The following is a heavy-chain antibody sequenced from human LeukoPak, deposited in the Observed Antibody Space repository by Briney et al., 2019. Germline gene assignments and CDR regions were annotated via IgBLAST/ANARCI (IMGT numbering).Heavy chain of an antibody. D-gene: IGHD5-18*01. CDR1: GGSFSGYY. V-gene: IGHV4-34*01. CDR3: ARSEYSYGADAFDI. J-gene: IGHJ3*02. CDR2: INHSGST. Sequence: SETLSLTCAVYGGSFSGYYWSWIRQPPGKGLEWIGEINHSGSTNYNPSLKSRVTISVDTSKNQFSLKLSSVTAADTAVYYCARSEYSYGADAFDIWGQGTMVTVSS.